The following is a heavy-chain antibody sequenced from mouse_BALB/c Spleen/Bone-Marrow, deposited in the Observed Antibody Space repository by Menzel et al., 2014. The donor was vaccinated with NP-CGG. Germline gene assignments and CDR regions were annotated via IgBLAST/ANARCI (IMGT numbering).Heavy chain of an antibody. CDR2: IWAGGST. CDR1: GFSLNSYG. V-gene: IGHV2-9*02. Sequence: VKLMESGPGLVAPSQSLSITCTVSGFSLNSYGVHWVRQPPRKGLEWLGAIWAGGSTNYNSALMSRLSITKDNSKSQVFLEMNSLQTDDTAMYYCARVFTTATWGFAYWGQGTLVTVSA. J-gene: IGHJ3*01. D-gene: IGHD1-2*01. CDR3: ARVFTTATWGFAY.